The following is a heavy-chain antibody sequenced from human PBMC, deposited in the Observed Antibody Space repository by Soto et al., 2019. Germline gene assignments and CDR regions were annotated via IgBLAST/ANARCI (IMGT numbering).Heavy chain of an antibody. CDR3: AISFWSGTYYFDY. J-gene: IGHJ4*02. CDR1: GGTFSSYA. D-gene: IGHD3-3*01. V-gene: IGHV1-69*13. Sequence: ASVKVSCKASGGTFSSYAISWVRQAPGQGLEWMGGIIPIFGTANYAQKFQGRVTITADESTSTAYMELSSLRSEDTAVYYCAISFWSGTYYFDYWGQGTLLTVSS. CDR2: IIPIFGTA.